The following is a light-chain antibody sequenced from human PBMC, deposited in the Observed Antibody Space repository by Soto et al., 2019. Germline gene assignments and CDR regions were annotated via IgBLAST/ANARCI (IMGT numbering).Light chain of an antibody. J-gene: IGLJ3*02. Sequence: QPVLTQSPSASASLGXSVKLXXXXXXXXXSYAIAWHQHQPEKGPRYLMKLNSDGSHSKGDGIPDRFSGSSSGAERYLTISSLQSEDEADYYCQTWGTDIQVFGGGTKLTVL. CDR1: XXXXSYA. CDR3: QTWGTDIQV. CDR2: LNSDGSH. V-gene: IGLV4-69*01.